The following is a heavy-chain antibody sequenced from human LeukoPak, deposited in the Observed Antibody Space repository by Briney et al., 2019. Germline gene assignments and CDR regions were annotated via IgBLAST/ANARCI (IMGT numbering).Heavy chain of an antibody. CDR1: GGSISNYY. CDR3: ARSGSKVMTAINF. CDR2: IYYSGST. J-gene: IGHJ4*02. Sequence: TSETLSLTCTVSGGSISNYYWSWIRQPPGKGLEWIGYIYYSGSTNYNPSLKSRVTISVDTSNNQFSLKLSSVTAADTAVYYCARSGSKVMTAINFWGQGTLVTVSS. D-gene: IGHD2-21*02. V-gene: IGHV4-59*01.